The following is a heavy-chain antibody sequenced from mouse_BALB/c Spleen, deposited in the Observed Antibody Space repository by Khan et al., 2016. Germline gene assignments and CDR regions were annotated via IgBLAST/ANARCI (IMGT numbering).Heavy chain of an antibody. CDR2: IDPANGNT. J-gene: IGHJ2*01. CDR1: GFNIKDTY. D-gene: IGHD1-1*01. CDR3: ARGSFYEDYFDY. V-gene: IGHV14-3*02. Sequence: VQLQQSGAELVKPGASVKLSCTASGFNIKDTYMHWVKQRPEQGLEWIGRIDPANGNTKYDPKFQGKATITADTSSNTAYLQLSSLTSEDTAVYYCARGSFYEDYFDYWGRGTTLTVSS.